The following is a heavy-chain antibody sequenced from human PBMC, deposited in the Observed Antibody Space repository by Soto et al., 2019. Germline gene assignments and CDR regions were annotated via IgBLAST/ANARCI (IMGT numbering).Heavy chain of an antibody. CDR3: ARDGYSSGWYSFQH. Sequence: GTSVKVSCKASGYSFTSNGISWVRQAPGQGLEWMGWISAYNGNTNYAQKLQGRVTMTTDTSTSTAYMELRSLRSDDTAVYYCARDGYSSGWYSFQHWGQGTLVPVSS. D-gene: IGHD6-19*01. V-gene: IGHV1-18*01. CDR1: GYSFTSNG. CDR2: ISAYNGNT. J-gene: IGHJ1*01.